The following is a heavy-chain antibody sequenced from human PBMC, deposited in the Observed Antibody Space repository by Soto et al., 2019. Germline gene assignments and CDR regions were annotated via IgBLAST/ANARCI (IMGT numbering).Heavy chain of an antibody. CDR3: ARGGGVDVEMATIWYFDY. V-gene: IGHV4-30-2*01. J-gene: IGHJ4*02. CDR2: IYHSGST. Sequence: SETLSLTCAVSGGSISSGGYSWSWIRQPPGKGLEWIGYIYHSGSTYYNPSLKSRVTISVDRSKNQFSLKLSSVTAADTAVYYCARGGGVDVEMATIWYFDYWGQGTLVTVSS. CDR1: GGSISSGGYS. D-gene: IGHD5-12*01.